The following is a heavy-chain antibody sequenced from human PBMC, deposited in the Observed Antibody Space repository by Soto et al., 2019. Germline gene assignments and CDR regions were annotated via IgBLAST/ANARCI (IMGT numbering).Heavy chain of an antibody. Sequence: GSLRLSCAASGVTFSSYAMGWVRQAPGKGLEWVSYISSSGSTIYYADSVKGRFTISRDNAKNSLYLQMNSLRAEDTAVYYCARGESGGSYLRTRGYNWFDPWGQGTLVTVSS. D-gene: IGHD2-15*01. CDR1: GVTFSSYA. CDR3: ARGESGGSYLRTRGYNWFDP. CDR2: ISSSGSTI. V-gene: IGHV3-48*04. J-gene: IGHJ5*02.